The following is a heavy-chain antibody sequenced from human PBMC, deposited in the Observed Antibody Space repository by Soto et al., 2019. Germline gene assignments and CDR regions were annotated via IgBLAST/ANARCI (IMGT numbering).Heavy chain of an antibody. CDR2: IYHSGST. Sequence: QVQLQESGPGLVKPSETLSLTCTVSGGSFSSGSYYWGWIRQPPGKGLEWIGYIYHSGSTNYNPSLKSRVTISVDTSKNQFSLSLTSVTAADTAVYYCARLSAAWFDPWGQGTLVTVAS. J-gene: IGHJ5*02. D-gene: IGHD6-19*01. CDR3: ARLSAAWFDP. V-gene: IGHV4-61*01. CDR1: GGSFSSGSYY.